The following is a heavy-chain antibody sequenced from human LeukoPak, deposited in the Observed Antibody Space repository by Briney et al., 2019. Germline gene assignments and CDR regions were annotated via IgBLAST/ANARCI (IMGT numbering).Heavy chain of an antibody. D-gene: IGHD3-10*01. Sequence: GGSLRLSCAASGFTFSSYAMSWVRQAPGKGLEWVSGINSGGSGARTYYADSVKGRFSISRDNSKNTLYLQMNSLRAEDTAVYYCATDRGTHGWSGEDYFDYWGQGTLVTVSS. J-gene: IGHJ4*02. V-gene: IGHV3-23*01. CDR1: GFTFSSYA. CDR3: ATDRGTHGWSGEDYFDY. CDR2: INSGGSGART.